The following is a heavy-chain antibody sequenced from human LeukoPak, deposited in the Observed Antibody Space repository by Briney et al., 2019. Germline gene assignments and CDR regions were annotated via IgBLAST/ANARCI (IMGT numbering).Heavy chain of an antibody. D-gene: IGHD3-16*02. J-gene: IGHJ4*02. CDR2: INHSGST. CDR3: ARGRDDYVWGSYRYTGPVYFDY. V-gene: IGHV4-34*01. CDR1: GGSFSGYY. Sequence: SETLSLTWAVYGGSFSGYYWSWIRQPPGKGLEWIGEINHSGSTNYNPSLKSRVTISVDTSKNQFSLKLSSVTAADTAVYYCARGRDDYVWGSYRYTGPVYFDYWGQGTLVTVSS.